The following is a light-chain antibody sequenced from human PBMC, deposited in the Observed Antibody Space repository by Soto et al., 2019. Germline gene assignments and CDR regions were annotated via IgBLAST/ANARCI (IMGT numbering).Light chain of an antibody. Sequence: EVVLTQSPATLSLSPGESATLSCRASQSVSSYLVWYQQKLGQAPRLLIYDASNRATGIPARFSGSGSGKDFTLIISRLEPEYFAVYFCQHRSNWPLTFGGGTKVEIK. V-gene: IGKV3-11*01. CDR3: QHRSNWPLT. CDR2: DAS. J-gene: IGKJ4*01. CDR1: QSVSSY.